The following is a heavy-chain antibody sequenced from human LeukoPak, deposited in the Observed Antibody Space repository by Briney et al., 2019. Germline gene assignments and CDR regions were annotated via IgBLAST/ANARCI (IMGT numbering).Heavy chain of an antibody. CDR2: IWYDGSNK. Sequence: GGSLGLSCAASGFTFSSYGMHWVRQAPGKGLEWVAVIWYDGSNKYYADSVKGRFTISRDNSKNTLYLQMNSLRAEDTAVYYCARGGYYGPYNWFDPWGQGTLVTVSS. V-gene: IGHV3-33*01. J-gene: IGHJ5*02. CDR1: GFTFSSYG. D-gene: IGHD3-3*01. CDR3: ARGGYYGPYNWFDP.